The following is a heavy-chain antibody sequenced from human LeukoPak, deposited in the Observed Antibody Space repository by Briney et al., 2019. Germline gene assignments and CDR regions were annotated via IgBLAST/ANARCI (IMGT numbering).Heavy chain of an antibody. CDR1: GASISGGTYY. CDR2: IYYTVST. D-gene: IGHD1-26*01. V-gene: IGHV4-39*01. Sequence: SETLSLTCSVSGASISGGTYYWGWIRQPPGKGLEWLGSIYYTVSTYDNPSLKSRVTISVDTSKNQCSLKLSSVTAADTAVYYCARRGGSGRAFDYWGQGPLVTVSS. CDR3: ARRGGSGRAFDY. J-gene: IGHJ4*02.